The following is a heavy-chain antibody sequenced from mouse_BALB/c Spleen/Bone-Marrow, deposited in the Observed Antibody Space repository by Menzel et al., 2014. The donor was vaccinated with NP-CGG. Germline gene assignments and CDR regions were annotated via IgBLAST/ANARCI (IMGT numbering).Heavy chain of an antibody. CDR1: GYTFTSSW. D-gene: IGHD1-1*01. J-gene: IGHJ2*01. Sequence: QVQLKQSGSVLVRPGASVKLSCKASGYTFTSSWMHWAKQRPGQGLEWIGEIHPNSGNTNYNEKFKGKATLTVDTSSSTAYVDLSSLTSEDSAVYYCARGTTVVAFDYWGQGTTLTVSS. CDR2: IHPNSGNT. CDR3: ARGTTVVAFDY. V-gene: IGHV1S130*01.